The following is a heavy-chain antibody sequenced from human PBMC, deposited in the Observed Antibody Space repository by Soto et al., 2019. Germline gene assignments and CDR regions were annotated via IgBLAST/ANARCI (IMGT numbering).Heavy chain of an antibody. Sequence: GGSLRLSCAASGFTFTSYSMDWVRQAPGKGLEWVSSISSSRTYIYYADSVKGRFTISRDNAKNSLYLQMNSLRAEDTAVYYCARGIMGYCSSTSCPWYFHYWGQGTLVTVSS. CDR2: ISSSRTYI. CDR3: ARGIMGYCSSTSCPWYFHY. J-gene: IGHJ4*02. CDR1: GFTFTSYS. V-gene: IGHV3-21*01. D-gene: IGHD2-2*01.